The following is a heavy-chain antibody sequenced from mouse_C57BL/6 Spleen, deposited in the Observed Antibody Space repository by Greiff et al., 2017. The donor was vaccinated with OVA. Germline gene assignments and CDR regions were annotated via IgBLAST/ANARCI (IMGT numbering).Heavy chain of an antibody. Sequence: VQLQQPGAELVMPGASVKLSCKASGYTFTSYWMHWVKQRPGQGLEWIGEIDPSDSYTNYNQKFKGKSTLTVDKSSSTAYMQLSSLTSEDSAVYYCARRDYYGTYYAMDYWGQGTSVTVSS. D-gene: IGHD1-1*01. V-gene: IGHV1-69*01. J-gene: IGHJ4*01. CDR2: IDPSDSYT. CDR1: GYTFTSYW. CDR3: ARRDYYGTYYAMDY.